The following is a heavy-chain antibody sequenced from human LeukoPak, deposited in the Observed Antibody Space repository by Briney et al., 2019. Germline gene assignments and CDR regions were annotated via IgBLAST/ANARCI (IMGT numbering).Heavy chain of an antibody. CDR1: GFSFGDYA. V-gene: IGHV3-49*03. J-gene: IGHJ4*02. Sequence: GGSLRLSCTASGFSFGDYAMSWFRRIRSKAYGGTTEYAASVKGRFTLSRDDSKSIAYLQMNSLKTEDTAVYYCTRDQTPYYWGQGTLVTVSS. CDR3: TRDQTPYY. CDR2: IRSKAYGGTT.